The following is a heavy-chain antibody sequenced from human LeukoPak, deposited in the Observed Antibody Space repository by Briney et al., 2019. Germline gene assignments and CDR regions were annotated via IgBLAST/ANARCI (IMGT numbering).Heavy chain of an antibody. CDR3: ARGYRTTAATFLDY. Sequence: GGSLRLSCAASGFTFSSYAMHWVRQAPGKGLEYVSAIRSDGDSTYYADSVKGRFTISRDNSKNTLSLQMGSLRPEDTAVYYCARGYRTTAATFLDYWGQGTLVTVSS. J-gene: IGHJ4*02. CDR2: IRSDGDST. D-gene: IGHD2/OR15-2a*01. V-gene: IGHV3-64*02. CDR1: GFTFSSYA.